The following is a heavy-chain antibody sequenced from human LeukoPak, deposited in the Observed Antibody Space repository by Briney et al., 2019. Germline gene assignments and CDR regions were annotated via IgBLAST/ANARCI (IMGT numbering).Heavy chain of an antibody. Sequence: GRTLRLSCAVSGFTFSGYGMDGGCEGPGEGVEWGAVISYEGSNKYYADSVKGRFTISRDNSKNPLYLQMNSLRAEDTAVYYCAKGRSGYSPYYLDYWGQGTLVTVSS. J-gene: IGHJ4*02. V-gene: IGHV3-30*18. D-gene: IGHD3-22*01. CDR1: GFTFSGYG. CDR3: AKGRSGYSPYYLDY. CDR2: ISYEGSNK.